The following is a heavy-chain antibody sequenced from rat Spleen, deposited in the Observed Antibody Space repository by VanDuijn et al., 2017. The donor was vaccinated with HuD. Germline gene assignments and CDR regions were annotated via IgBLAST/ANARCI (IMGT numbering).Heavy chain of an antibody. J-gene: IGHJ1*01. V-gene: IGHV5-29*01. CDR2: ISYVGSST. CDR3: ARQRSSIPYYWCFDC. CDR1: GFTSSNYG. Sequence: EVQLVESGGGLVQPGRSLTLSCAAAGFTSSNYGMAWVRQAPMKGLEWVATISYVGSSTYYRDSVKGRFTISRDNAKSTLYLQMDSLRSEDTATYYCARQRSSIPYYWCFDCWGPGAMVTVSS. D-gene: IGHD3-8*01.